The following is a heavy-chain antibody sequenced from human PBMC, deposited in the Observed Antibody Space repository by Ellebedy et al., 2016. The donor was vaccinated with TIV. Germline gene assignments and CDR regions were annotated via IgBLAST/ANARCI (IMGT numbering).Heavy chain of an antibody. D-gene: IGHD3-16*01. J-gene: IGHJ6*02. CDR3: VKGAYPVPTVMAV. V-gene: IGHV3-30*02. CDR1: GFTSSG. CDR2: IRSDGSKK. Sequence: PGGSLRLSCAASGFTSSGMHWVRQAPGKGLEWVAFIRSDGSKKYYADSVKGRFTISRDYSKNTLDLQMNSLRVEDTALYYCVKGAYPVPTVMAVWGRGTMVIVSS.